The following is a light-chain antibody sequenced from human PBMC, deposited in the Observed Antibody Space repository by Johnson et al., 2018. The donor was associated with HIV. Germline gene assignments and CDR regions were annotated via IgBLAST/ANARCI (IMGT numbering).Light chain of an antibody. CDR1: SSNIGNNY. CDR3: GTWDNGLITYV. CDR2: DNN. J-gene: IGLJ1*01. Sequence: QSVLTQPPSVSAAPGQKVTISCSGSSSNIGNNYVSWYQQLPGTAPKLLIYDNNKRPSGIPDRLSGSKSGTSATLGITGLQTGDEADYYCGTWDNGLITYVFGTGTKVTVL. V-gene: IGLV1-51*01.